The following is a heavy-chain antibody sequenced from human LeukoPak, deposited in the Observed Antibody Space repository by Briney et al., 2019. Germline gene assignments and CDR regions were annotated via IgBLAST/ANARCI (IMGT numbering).Heavy chain of an antibody. CDR1: GGSISSYY. Sequence: PSETLSLTCTVSGGSISSYYWSWIRQPPGKGLEWIGYIYYSGSTNYNPSLKSRVTISVDTSKNQFSLKLNSVTAADTAVYYCARLQGYYYGSGSYYNRRDNWFDPWGQGTLVTVSS. V-gene: IGHV4-59*12. CDR2: IYYSGST. J-gene: IGHJ5*02. D-gene: IGHD3-10*01. CDR3: ARLQGYYYGSGSYYNRRDNWFDP.